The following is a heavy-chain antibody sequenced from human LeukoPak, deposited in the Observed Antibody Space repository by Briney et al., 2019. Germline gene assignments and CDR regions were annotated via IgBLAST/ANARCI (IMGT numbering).Heavy chain of an antibody. Sequence: GGSLRLSCAASGFTFSSYWMSWVRQAPGKGLEWVANIKQDGSEKYYVDSVKGRFTISRDNAKNSLYLQMNSLRAEDTAVYYCASPKTPSGSYGDFDYWGQGTLVTVSS. V-gene: IGHV3-7*03. D-gene: IGHD1-26*01. J-gene: IGHJ4*02. CDR2: IKQDGSEK. CDR1: GFTFSSYW. CDR3: ASPKTPSGSYGDFDY.